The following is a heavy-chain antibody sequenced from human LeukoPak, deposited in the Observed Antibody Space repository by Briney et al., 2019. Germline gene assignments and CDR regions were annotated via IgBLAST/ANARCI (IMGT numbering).Heavy chain of an antibody. Sequence: ASVKVSCKASGYTFTSYDINWVRQAPGHGLEWIGRIIPIFGTSNYAQKFQGKVTITADESTSTTYMELTGLTSEDTAVYFRARADIREWYYFDNWGQGTLVTVSS. V-gene: IGHV1-69*13. CDR2: IIPIFGTS. D-gene: IGHD2-8*01. CDR1: GYTFTSYD. CDR3: ARADIREWYYFDN. J-gene: IGHJ4*02.